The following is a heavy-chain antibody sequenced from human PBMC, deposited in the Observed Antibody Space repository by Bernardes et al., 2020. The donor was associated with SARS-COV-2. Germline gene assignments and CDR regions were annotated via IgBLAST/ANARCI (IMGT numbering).Heavy chain of an antibody. Sequence: GGSLRLSCAASGFTFFSYAMNWVRQAPEKGLEWVSGISSSGVNTYYADSVKGRFTISRDNSKNTLYLQMNSLRAEDTALYYCAKKSAVNTFDIWGQGTMVTVSS. CDR1: GFTFFSYA. CDR3: AKKSAVNTFDI. V-gene: IGHV3-23*01. CDR2: ISSSGVNT. J-gene: IGHJ3*02.